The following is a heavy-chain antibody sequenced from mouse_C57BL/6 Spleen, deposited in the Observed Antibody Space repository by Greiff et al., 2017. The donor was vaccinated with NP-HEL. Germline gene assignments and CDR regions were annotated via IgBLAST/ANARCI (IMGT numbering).Heavy chain of an antibody. CDR3: ARSKGYDYVWYFEV. V-gene: IGHV1-42*01. D-gene: IGHD2-4*01. Sequence: VQLKQSGPELVKPGASVKISCKASGYSFTGYYMNWVKQSPEKSLEWIGEINPSTGGTTYNQKFKAKATLTVDKSSSTAYMQLKSLTSEDSAVYYCARSKGYDYVWYFEVWGTGTTVTVSS. CDR2: INPSTGGT. J-gene: IGHJ1*03. CDR1: GYSFTGYY.